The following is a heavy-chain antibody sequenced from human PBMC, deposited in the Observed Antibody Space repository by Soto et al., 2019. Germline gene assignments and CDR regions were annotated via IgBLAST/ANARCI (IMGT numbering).Heavy chain of an antibody. J-gene: IGHJ6*02. D-gene: IGHD6-13*01. V-gene: IGHV4-61*01. CDR2: IHDSYST. CDR1: GGSVSSRSFY. Sequence: PETPSLTCTVSGGSVSSRSFYWSWLRQSPGRGLEWIGYIHDSYSTNYSPSLKSRVTISVDTSKNQFSLQLNSVTPEDTAVYYCARVSFRSYSSSWYPTVGYGMDVWGQGTTVTVSS. CDR3: ARVSFRSYSSSWYPTVGYGMDV.